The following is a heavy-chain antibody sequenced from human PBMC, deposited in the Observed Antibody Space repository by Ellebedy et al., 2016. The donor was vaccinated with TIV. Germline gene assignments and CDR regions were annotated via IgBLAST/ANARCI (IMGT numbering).Heavy chain of an antibody. J-gene: IGHJ4*02. D-gene: IGHD5-18*01. V-gene: IGHV1-18*01. CDR1: GYTFTSYG. Sequence: AASVKVSCKASGYTFTSYGISWVRQAPGQGLEWMGWISAYNGNTNYAQKLQGRVTMTTDTSTSTAYMELRSLRSEDTAVYYCARNTPMAEYFDYWGQGTLVTVSS. CDR2: ISAYNGNT. CDR3: ARNTPMAEYFDY.